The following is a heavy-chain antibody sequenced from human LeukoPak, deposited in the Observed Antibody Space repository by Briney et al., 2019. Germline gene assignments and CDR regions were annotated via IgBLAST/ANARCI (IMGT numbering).Heavy chain of an antibody. J-gene: IGHJ4*02. Sequence: GGSLRLSCAASGFTFSSYSMNWVRQAPGKGLEWVANIKQDGSEKYYVDSVKGRFTISRDNAKNSLYLQMNSLRDEDTAVYYCARDWGPSDYWGQGTLVTVSS. D-gene: IGHD3-16*01. CDR2: IKQDGSEK. CDR3: ARDWGPSDY. V-gene: IGHV3-7*01. CDR1: GFTFSSYS.